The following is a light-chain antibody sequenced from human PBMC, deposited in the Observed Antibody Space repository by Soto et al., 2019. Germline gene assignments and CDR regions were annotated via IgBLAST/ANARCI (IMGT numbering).Light chain of an antibody. Sequence: EIVLTQSPGTLSLSPGERATLSCRASQSVSSSYLAWYQQKPGQAPRLLIYGASSRATGIPARFSSSGSAADFTLTISRMEPEDFAVYYCQQYGSSPPLTFGGGTKVDI. V-gene: IGKV3-20*01. CDR2: GAS. CDR1: QSVSSSY. CDR3: QQYGSSPPLT. J-gene: IGKJ4*01.